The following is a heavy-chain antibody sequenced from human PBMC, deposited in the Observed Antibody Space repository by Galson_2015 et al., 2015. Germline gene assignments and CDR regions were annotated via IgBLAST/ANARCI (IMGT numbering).Heavy chain of an antibody. D-gene: IGHD2-21*02. V-gene: IGHV3-7*01. Sequence: SLRLSCAASGLIFSNYWMTWVRQAPGKGLEWVASIKEDGSEKYYVDSVKGRFTVSRDNAKNSLYLQMNSLGAEDAAVYSCARSTAYYFDYWGQGTLVTVSS. CDR3: ARSTAYYFDY. CDR2: IKEDGSEK. CDR1: GLIFSNYW. J-gene: IGHJ4*02.